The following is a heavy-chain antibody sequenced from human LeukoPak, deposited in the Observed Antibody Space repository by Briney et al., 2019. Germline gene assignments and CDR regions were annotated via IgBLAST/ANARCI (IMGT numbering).Heavy chain of an antibody. CDR3: ASAGGHDAFDI. V-gene: IGHV1-69*04. Sequence: ASVKVSCKASGGTFSSYAISWVRQAPGQGLEWMGRIIPILGIANYAQKSQGRVTITADKSTSTAYMELSSLRSEDTAVYYCASAGGHDAFDIWGQGTMVTVSS. CDR2: IIPILGIA. J-gene: IGHJ3*02. CDR1: GGTFSSYA.